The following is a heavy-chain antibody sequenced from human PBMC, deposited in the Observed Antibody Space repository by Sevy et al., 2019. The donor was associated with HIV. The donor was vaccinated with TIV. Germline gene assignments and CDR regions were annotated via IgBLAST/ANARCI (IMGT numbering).Heavy chain of an antibody. D-gene: IGHD6-19*01. CDR1: GFTFTNYG. CDR3: AKEWTLLSDWYGEFDY. CDR2: ISNSGANT. V-gene: IGHV3-23*01. Sequence: GGSLRLSCAASGFTFTNYGMHWVRQAPGKGLEWVSGISNSGANTYYADPVRGRFTVSRDNSKNTVNLQLNSLRAEDTAIYYCAKEWTLLSDWYGEFDYWGQGTLVTVSS. J-gene: IGHJ4*02.